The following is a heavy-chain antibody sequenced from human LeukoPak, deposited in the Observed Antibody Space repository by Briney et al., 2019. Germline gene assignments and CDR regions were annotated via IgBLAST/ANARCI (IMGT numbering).Heavy chain of an antibody. V-gene: IGHV1-2*02. Sequence: GASVKLSCKASGYTFTGYYMHWVRQAPGQGLEWMGWINPNSGGTNYAQKFQGRVTMTRDTSISTAYMELSRLRSDDTAVYYCARDLGYCSGGSCYGYFDYWGQGTLVTVSS. J-gene: IGHJ4*02. D-gene: IGHD2-15*01. CDR3: ARDLGYCSGGSCYGYFDY. CDR1: GYTFTGYY. CDR2: INPNSGGT.